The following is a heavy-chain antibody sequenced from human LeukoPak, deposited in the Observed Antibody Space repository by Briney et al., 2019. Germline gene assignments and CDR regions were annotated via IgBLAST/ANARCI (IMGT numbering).Heavy chain of an antibody. V-gene: IGHV4-39*01. J-gene: IGHJ4*02. CDR1: GGSISSSSYY. CDR2: IYYSGST. CDR3: ARQRYYYDSSGYSMGDY. Sequence: SETLSLTCTVSGGSISSSSYYWGWIRQPPGKGLESIGSIYYSGSTYYKPSLKSRVTISVDTSKNQFSLKLSSVTAADTAVYYCARQRYYYDSSGYSMGDYWGQGTLVTVSS. D-gene: IGHD3-22*01.